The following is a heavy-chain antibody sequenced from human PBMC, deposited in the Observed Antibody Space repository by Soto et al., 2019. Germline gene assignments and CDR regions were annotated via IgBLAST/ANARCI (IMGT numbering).Heavy chain of an antibody. CDR2: ISYDGSNK. V-gene: IGHV3-30-3*01. J-gene: IGHJ4*02. CDR3: ARERPGPYFDY. Sequence: PGGPLSLSCAAFGLPFSSYAMNWARQAPGKGLEWVAVISYDGSNKYYADSVKGRFTISRDNSKNTLYLQMNSLRAEDTAVYYCARERPGPYFDYWGQGTLVTVSS. CDR1: GLPFSSYA.